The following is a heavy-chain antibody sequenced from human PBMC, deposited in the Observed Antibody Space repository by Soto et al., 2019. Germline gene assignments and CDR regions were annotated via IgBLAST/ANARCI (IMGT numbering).Heavy chain of an antibody. D-gene: IGHD2-2*02. CDR2: IIPIFGTA. CDR3: AGEEIQYQLLYRPCYYGMKV. V-gene: IGHV1-69*13. Sequence: SVNVYGKASGGTFSSDAISWVRQAPGQVLDCMGGIIPIFGTANYAQKFQGRVTITADESTSTAYMELSSLRSEDTAVYYCAGEEIQYQLLYRPCYYGMKVWGQGTTVTVSS. CDR1: GGTFSSDA. J-gene: IGHJ6*02.